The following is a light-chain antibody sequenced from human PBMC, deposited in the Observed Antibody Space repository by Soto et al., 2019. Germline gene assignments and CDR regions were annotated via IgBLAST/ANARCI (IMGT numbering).Light chain of an antibody. CDR1: NIRSKS. Sequence: SYELAQPPSVSVAPGQTARITCGGHNIRSKSVHGYQQRPGQAPVQVVYDDGDLPSWIPERFSGSNSGNTATLTISRVEAGDEAEYYCQVWDSNYDHVVFGGGTKLTVL. CDR3: QVWDSNYDHVV. V-gene: IGLV3-21*02. J-gene: IGLJ2*01. CDR2: DDG.